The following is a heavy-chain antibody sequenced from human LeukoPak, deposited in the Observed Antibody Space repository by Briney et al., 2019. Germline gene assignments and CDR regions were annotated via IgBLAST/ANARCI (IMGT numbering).Heavy chain of an antibody. D-gene: IGHD6-13*01. CDR1: GCSISSYY. CDR3: ARAIAAAARFDY. J-gene: IGHJ4*02. Sequence: SETLSLTCTLSGCSISSYYWSWIRQPPGKGLEWIGYIYYSGSTNYNPSLKSRVTISVDTSKNQFSLKLSSVTAADTAVYYCARAIAAAARFDYWGQGTLVTVSS. V-gene: IGHV4-59*01. CDR2: IYYSGST.